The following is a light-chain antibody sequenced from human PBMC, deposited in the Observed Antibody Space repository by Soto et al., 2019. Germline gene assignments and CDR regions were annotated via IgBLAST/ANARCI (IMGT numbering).Light chain of an antibody. Sequence: EIVMTQSPATLSVSPGERVTLSCRASQSVSSYLAWYQQKPGQAPRLLIYGASTGATGIPARFSGSGSGTEFMLTISSLQSEDFAVYYCKQYSKWPRTFGGGTKVEIK. J-gene: IGKJ4*01. CDR2: GAS. CDR3: KQYSKWPRT. V-gene: IGKV3-15*01. CDR1: QSVSSY.